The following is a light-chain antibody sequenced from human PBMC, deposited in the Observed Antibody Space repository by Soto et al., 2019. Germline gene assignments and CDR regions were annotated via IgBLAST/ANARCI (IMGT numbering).Light chain of an antibody. CDR2: DVS. V-gene: IGLV2-11*01. CDR3: CSYAGSYTLV. J-gene: IGLJ2*01. CDR1: ISDVGGYHY. Sequence: QSALIQPRSVSGSPGQSVTIPCTGTISDVGGYHYVSWYQQHPGKAPKRVIFDVSQRPSGVPDRFSGSKSGNTASLTISGLQAEDEAEYYCCSYAGSYTLVFGGGTKLTVL.